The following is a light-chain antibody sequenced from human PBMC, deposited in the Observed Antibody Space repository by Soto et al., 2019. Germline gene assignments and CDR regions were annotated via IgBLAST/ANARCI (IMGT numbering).Light chain of an antibody. CDR3: QQQGT. CDR1: RSLSSSY. J-gene: IGKJ2*01. Sequence: EIGLTQSPVTLSLSPGERATLSCGTSRSLSSSYVVWYQQKPGPAPRLLIYAASRRAPAIPDRFSGSGSATEYTLTISRLEPEDFAVYYCQQQGTFGQGTKLEIK. CDR2: AAS. V-gene: IGKV3-20*01.